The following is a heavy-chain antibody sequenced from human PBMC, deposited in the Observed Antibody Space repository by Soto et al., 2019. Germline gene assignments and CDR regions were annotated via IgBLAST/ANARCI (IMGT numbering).Heavy chain of an antibody. J-gene: IGHJ4*02. CDR3: ARAREWEPIDY. Sequence: SESLSLTCTVSVGSVSSGSYYWSCIRQPPGKGLEWIGYIYYSGSTTYNPSLKSRVTISVDTSKNQFSLKPSSVTAADTAVYYCARAREWEPIDYSGQGTLVTV. CDR2: IYYSGST. D-gene: IGHD1-26*01. V-gene: IGHV4-61*01. CDR1: VGSVSSGSYY.